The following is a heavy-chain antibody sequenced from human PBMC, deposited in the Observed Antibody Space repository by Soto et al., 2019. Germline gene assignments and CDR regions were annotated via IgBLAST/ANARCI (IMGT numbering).Heavy chain of an antibody. CDR1: GSIFTSYT. D-gene: IGHD5-18*01. Sequence: PGGSLRLSCGASGSIFTSYTMNWVRQAPGKGLEWVSSIGSSSSYIYYANSVKGRFTISRDNAKNSLYLQMNSLRAEDTAVYYCARGYSYCDYWGQGT. CDR3: ARGYSYCDY. V-gene: IGHV3-21*01. CDR2: IGSSSSYI. J-gene: IGHJ4*02.